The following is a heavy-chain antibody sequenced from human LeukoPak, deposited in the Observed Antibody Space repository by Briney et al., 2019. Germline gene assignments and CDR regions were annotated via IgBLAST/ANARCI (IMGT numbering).Heavy chain of an antibody. J-gene: IGHJ4*02. V-gene: IGHV4-59*01. Sequence: SETLSLTCTVSGGTISSYYWSWIRQPPGKGLEWIGYIYYSGSTNYNPSLKSRVTISVDTSKNRFSQKLSSVTAADTAVYYCAIYRDRGIAVDWGQGTLVTVSS. CDR3: AIYRDRGIAVD. CDR2: IYYSGST. D-gene: IGHD6-19*01. CDR1: GGTISSYY.